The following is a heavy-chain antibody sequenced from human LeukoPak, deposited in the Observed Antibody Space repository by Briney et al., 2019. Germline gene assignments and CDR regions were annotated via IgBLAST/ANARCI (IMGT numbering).Heavy chain of an antibody. J-gene: IGHJ5*02. V-gene: IGHV4-28*02. D-gene: IGHD4-17*01. CDR1: GGSISRSDW. CDR2: IFYSGST. Sequence: SQTLSLTCAVSGGSISRSDWWGWIRQPPGKGLEWVGYIFYSGSTYYNPSLKSRVTMSIDTSRNQFSLKLSSVTAIDTAVYYCARMRGSMTTANWFDPWGQGTLVTVSS. CDR3: ARMRGSMTTANWFDP.